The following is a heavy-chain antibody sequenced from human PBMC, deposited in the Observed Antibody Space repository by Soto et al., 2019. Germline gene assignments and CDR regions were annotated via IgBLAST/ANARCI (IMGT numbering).Heavy chain of an antibody. CDR2: ISSSSSTI. CDR1: GFTFSSYS. J-gene: IGHJ4*02. D-gene: IGHD2-8*01. V-gene: IGHV3-48*01. Sequence: GGSLRLSCAASGFTFSSYSMNWVRQAPGKGLEWVSYISSSSSTIYYADSVKGRFTISRHNAKNSLYLQMNSLRAEDTAVYYCARDRPDIVLMVYAMLAYWGQGTLVTVSS. CDR3: ARDRPDIVLMVYAMLAY.